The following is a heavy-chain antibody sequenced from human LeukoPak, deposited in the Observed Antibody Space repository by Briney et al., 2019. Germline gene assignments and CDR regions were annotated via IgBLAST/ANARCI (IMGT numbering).Heavy chain of an antibody. D-gene: IGHD6-19*01. CDR2: VSAYNGNT. J-gene: IGHJ6*02. CDR3: AKLYSSGRPLECMDV. CDR1: GYTFTSYA. Sequence: GASVKVSCKASGYTFTSYAFSWVRQAPGQGLEWMGWVSAYNGNTNYAQKFQGRVTMTTETSTSTVYMDLRSLRSDDTAVYYCAKLYSSGRPLECMDVWGQGTTVTVSS. V-gene: IGHV1-18*01.